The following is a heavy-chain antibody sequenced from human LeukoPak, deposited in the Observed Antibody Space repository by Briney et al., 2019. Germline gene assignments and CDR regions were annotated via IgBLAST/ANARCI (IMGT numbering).Heavy chain of an antibody. CDR3: ARQWGRPDAFGI. CDR1: GGSFSGYY. CDR2: INHGRSN. Sequence: SGTLSLSCAVYGGSFSGYYWSWIRQPPGKGLEWIGAINHGRSNNYNPSLQSRVTISVDTSKNQFSLKLSSVTAADTAVYYCARQWGRPDAFGIWGQGTMVTVSS. J-gene: IGHJ3*02. V-gene: IGHV4-34*01. D-gene: IGHD1-26*01.